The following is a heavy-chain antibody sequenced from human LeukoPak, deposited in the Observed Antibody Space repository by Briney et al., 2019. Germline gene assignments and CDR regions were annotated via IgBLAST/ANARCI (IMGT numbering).Heavy chain of an antibody. V-gene: IGHV3-30*02. Sequence: GGSLRLSCAASGFTFSSYGMHWVRQAPGKGLEWVAFIRYDGSNKYYADSVKGRFTTSRDNSKNTLYLQMNSLRAEDTAVYYCAKTSEGYFRRPVDYWGQGTLVTVSS. CDR1: GFTFSSYG. J-gene: IGHJ4*02. CDR2: IRYDGSNK. D-gene: IGHD1-26*01. CDR3: AKTSEGYFRRPVDY.